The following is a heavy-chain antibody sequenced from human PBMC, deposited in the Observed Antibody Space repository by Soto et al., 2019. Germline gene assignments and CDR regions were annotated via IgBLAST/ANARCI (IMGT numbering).Heavy chain of an antibody. CDR1: GYTFTSYD. Sequence: QVQLVQSGAEVKKTGASVKVSCKASGYTFTSYDINWVRQATGQGLEWMGWMNPNSGNTGYAQKVHGRVTMTRNTSIRTAYMELGSLRSEDTAVYYCARGLSVVDLFDIWGQGTMVTVSS. J-gene: IGHJ3*02. CDR3: ARGLSVVDLFDI. CDR2: MNPNSGNT. D-gene: IGHD2-15*01. V-gene: IGHV1-8*01.